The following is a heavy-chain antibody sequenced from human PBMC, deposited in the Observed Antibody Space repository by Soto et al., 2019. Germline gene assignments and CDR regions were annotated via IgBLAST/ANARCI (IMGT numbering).Heavy chain of an antibody. V-gene: IGHV1-69*13. J-gene: IGHJ1*01. Sequence: SVKVSCKASGGGNLRDYRTTWVRRAPGQGLEWMGGIIPKLGSANYAQNFQGRVTVTADESTNTVYMELRSLRSDDTAVYYCARGGDGYHFGAAYCGQGTPVPVSS. CDR2: IIPKLGSA. CDR3: ARGGDGYHFGAAY. D-gene: IGHD2-21*01. CDR1: GGGNLRDYR.